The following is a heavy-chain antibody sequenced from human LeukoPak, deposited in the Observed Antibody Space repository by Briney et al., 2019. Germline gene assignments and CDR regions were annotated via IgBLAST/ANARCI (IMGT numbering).Heavy chain of an antibody. D-gene: IGHD1-26*01. J-gene: IGHJ4*02. V-gene: IGHV3-9*01. CDR1: GFTFDDCT. Sequence: GGFLRLSCAASGFTFDDCTMHWVRQAPGKDLEWVSSISWNGGSIAYADSVKGRFTISRDNAKNSLFLQMNSLRAEDTALYYCARGLVGTTTFMDYWGQGALVTVSS. CDR3: ARGLVGTTTFMDY. CDR2: ISWNGGSI.